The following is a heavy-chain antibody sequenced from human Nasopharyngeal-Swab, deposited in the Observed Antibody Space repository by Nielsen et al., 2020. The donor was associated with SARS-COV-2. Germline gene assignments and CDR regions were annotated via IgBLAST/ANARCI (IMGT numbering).Heavy chain of an antibody. CDR2: IYYSGST. CDR1: GGSISSGDYY. V-gene: IGHV4-30-4*01. Sequence: SETLSFTCTVSGGSISSGDYYWSWIRQPLGKGLEWIGYIYYSGSTYYNPSLKSRVTISVDTSKNQFSLKLSSVTAADTAVYYCARGLYYYDSSGYLGAFDIWGQGTMVTVSS. CDR3: ARGLYYYDSSGYLGAFDI. J-gene: IGHJ3*02. D-gene: IGHD3-22*01.